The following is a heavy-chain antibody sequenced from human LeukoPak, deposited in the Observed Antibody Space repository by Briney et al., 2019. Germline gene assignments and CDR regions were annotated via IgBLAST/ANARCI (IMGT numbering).Heavy chain of an antibody. CDR1: GGSTSNYY. Sequence: PSETLSLTCTVSGGSTSNYYWTWIPGPAGKGRMWIGRFYTRGSTNYTPSLKSRVAMSLDTSRNQFSLKLSSVTAADTAVYYCARETRTNNEYGFDYWGRGTLVTVSS. D-gene: IGHD1-1*01. CDR3: ARETRTNNEYGFDY. CDR2: FYTRGST. V-gene: IGHV4-4*07. J-gene: IGHJ4*02.